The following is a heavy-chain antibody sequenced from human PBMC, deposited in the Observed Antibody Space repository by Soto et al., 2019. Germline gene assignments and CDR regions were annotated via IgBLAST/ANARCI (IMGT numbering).Heavy chain of an antibody. CDR2: ISYDGSNK. V-gene: IGHV3-30*18. Sequence: GGSLRLSCAASGFTFSSYGMHWVRQAPGKGLEWVAVISYDGSNKYYADSVKGRFTISRDNSKNTLFLQMNSLRAEDTAVYYCAKEGYCSGDSCYGEDWFDPWGQGTLVTVSS. CDR1: GFTFSSYG. J-gene: IGHJ5*02. D-gene: IGHD2-15*01. CDR3: AKEGYCSGDSCYGEDWFDP.